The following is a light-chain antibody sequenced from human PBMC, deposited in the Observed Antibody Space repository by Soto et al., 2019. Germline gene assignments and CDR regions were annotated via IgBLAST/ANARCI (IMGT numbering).Light chain of an antibody. V-gene: IGKV1-5*01. CDR2: DAS. Sequence: DIEITQSPCSLSASIPPAVPITFPSSQSVSCWVAWYQQTPGKAPKLLISDASKLETGVSSRFRGHVSGTEFTLSISSLQTGDSATYYCKQYNSFPWTFGLGTKVDIK. CDR3: KQYNSFPWT. J-gene: IGKJ1*01. CDR1: QSVSCW.